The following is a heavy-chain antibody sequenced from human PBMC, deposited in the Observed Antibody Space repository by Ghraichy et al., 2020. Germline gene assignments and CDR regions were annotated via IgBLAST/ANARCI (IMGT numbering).Heavy chain of an antibody. Sequence: SETLSLTCTVSGGSISSYYWSWIRQPPGKGLEWIGYIYYSGSTNYNPSLKSRVTISVDTSKNQFSLKLSSVTAADTAVYYCARGYSSGWPLYYGMDVWGQGTTVTVSS. V-gene: IGHV4-59*01. CDR3: ARGYSSGWPLYYGMDV. CDR2: IYYSGST. CDR1: GGSISSYY. J-gene: IGHJ6*02. D-gene: IGHD6-19*01.